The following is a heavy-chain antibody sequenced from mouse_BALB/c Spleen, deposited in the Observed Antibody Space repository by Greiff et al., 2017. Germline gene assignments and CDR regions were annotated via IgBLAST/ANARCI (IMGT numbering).Heavy chain of an antibody. D-gene: IGHD3-3*01. V-gene: IGHV2-4-1*01. J-gene: IGHJ4*01. Sequence: VQGVESGPGLVQPSQSLSITCTVSGFSLTSYGVHWVRQSPGKGLEWLGVICSGGSTDYNAAFISRLSISKDNSKSQVFFKMNSLQADDTATYYSARKDNGADYAMDYWGQGTSVTVSS. CDR3: ARKDNGADYAMDY. CDR1: GFSLTSYG. CDR2: ICSGGST.